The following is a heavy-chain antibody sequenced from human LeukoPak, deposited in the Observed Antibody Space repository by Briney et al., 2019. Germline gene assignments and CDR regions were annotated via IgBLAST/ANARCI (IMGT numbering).Heavy chain of an antibody. Sequence: PXETLSLTCAVYGGSFSGYYWSWIRQPAGKGLEWIGRIYTSGSTNYNPSLKSRVTMSVDTSKNQFSLKLSSVTAADTAVYYCASHSRRIDYWGQGTLVTVSS. CDR1: GGSFSGYY. CDR3: ASHSRRIDY. CDR2: IYTSGST. D-gene: IGHD2-15*01. J-gene: IGHJ4*02. V-gene: IGHV4-59*10.